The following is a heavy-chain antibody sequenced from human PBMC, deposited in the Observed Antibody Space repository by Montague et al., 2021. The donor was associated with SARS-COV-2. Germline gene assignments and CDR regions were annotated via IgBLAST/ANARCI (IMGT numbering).Heavy chain of an antibody. CDR3: ARPKYSSSWYVDY. CDR1: GGSISSSSYY. D-gene: IGHD6-13*01. V-gene: IGHV4-39*01. Sequence: SETLSLTCTVSGGSISSSSYYWGWIRQPPGKGLEWIGSIYYSGSTYYNPSLKSRVTISVDTSKNQFTLKLSSVTAADTAVYYCARPKYSSSWYVDYWGQGTTVTVSS. CDR2: IYYSGST. J-gene: IGHJ4*03.